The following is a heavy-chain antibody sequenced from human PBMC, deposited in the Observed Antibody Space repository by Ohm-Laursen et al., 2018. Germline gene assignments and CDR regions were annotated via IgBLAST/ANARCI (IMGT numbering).Heavy chain of an antibody. D-gene: IGHD3-9*01. Sequence: DTLSLTCTVSGGSISSPTYYWGWIRQPPGKGLEWIGSIYYSGTTYYNPSLKSRVTISVDTSKNQFSLKLTSVTAADTAVYYCARLRSAPNFDIFPWGQGTLVTVSS. CDR2: IYYSGTT. CDR3: ARLRSAPNFDIFP. J-gene: IGHJ5*02. CDR1: GGSISSPTYY. V-gene: IGHV4-39*01.